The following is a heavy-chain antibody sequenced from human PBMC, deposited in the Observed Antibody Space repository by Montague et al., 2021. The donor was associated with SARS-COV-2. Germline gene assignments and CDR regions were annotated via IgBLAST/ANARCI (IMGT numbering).Heavy chain of an antibody. CDR2: ISISGST. V-gene: IGHV4-61*02. CDR1: GGSISSGSYY. Sequence: ALSLTCTVSGGSISSGSYYWSWIRQPAGKGLEWIGRISISGSTNYNPFLKSRVTISVDTSKNQFSLKLSSVTAADTAGYYCARDITVAGLFDYWGQGTLVTVSS. D-gene: IGHD6-19*01. J-gene: IGHJ4*02. CDR3: ARDITVAGLFDY.